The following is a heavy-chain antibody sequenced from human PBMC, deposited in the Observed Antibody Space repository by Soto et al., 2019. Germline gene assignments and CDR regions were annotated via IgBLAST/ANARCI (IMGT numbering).Heavy chain of an antibody. CDR2: ISGSGGST. Sequence: GGSLRLSCAASGFTFSSYAMSWVRQAPGKGLEWVSAISGSGGSTYYADSVKGRFTISRDNSKNTLYLQMNSLRDEDTAVYYCAKLMDYCSSTSCSRAYFDYWGQGT. J-gene: IGHJ4*02. V-gene: IGHV3-23*01. CDR3: AKLMDYCSSTSCSRAYFDY. D-gene: IGHD2-2*01. CDR1: GFTFSSYA.